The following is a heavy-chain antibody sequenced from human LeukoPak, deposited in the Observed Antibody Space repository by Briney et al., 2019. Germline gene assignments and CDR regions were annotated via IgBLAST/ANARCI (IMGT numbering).Heavy chain of an antibody. Sequence: GGSLRLSCAASGFTFSSYGMSWVRQAPGKGLEWVSAISGSGGSTYYADSVKGRFTISRDNSKNTLYLQMNSLRAEDTAVYYCAKDLRGYYYDSSGYRGYFDYWGQGTLVTVSS. CDR1: GFTFSSYG. D-gene: IGHD3-22*01. CDR2: ISGSGGST. V-gene: IGHV3-23*01. CDR3: AKDLRGYYYDSSGYRGYFDY. J-gene: IGHJ4*02.